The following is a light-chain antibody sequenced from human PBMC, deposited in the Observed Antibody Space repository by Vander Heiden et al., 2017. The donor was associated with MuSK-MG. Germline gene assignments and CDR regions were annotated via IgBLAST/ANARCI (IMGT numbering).Light chain of an antibody. J-gene: IGKJ1*01. Sequence: ELVLTQSPGTLSLSPGERATLSCGASQSISRFLAWYQQKPGQAPRLLIDDASNRATGIPARLSGSGSGTDFTLTISSLEPEDFAVYYCQQRSNWPVTFGQGTKVEIK. CDR3: QQRSNWPVT. CDR1: QSISRF. V-gene: IGKV3-11*01. CDR2: DAS.